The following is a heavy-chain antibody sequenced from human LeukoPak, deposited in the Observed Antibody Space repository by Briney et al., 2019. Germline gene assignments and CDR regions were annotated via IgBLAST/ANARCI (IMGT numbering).Heavy chain of an antibody. J-gene: IGHJ4*02. CDR1: AGSISSYY. D-gene: IGHD2-21*02. Sequence: SETLSLTCTVSAGSISSYYWSWIRQPPGKGLEWIGYIHYSGNTNYNPSLKSRVTMSVDTSKNQVSLKLSSVTAADTAAYYCARGLHDYCFDYWGQGSLVAVSS. V-gene: IGHV4-59*01. CDR3: ARGLHDYCFDY. CDR2: IHYSGNT.